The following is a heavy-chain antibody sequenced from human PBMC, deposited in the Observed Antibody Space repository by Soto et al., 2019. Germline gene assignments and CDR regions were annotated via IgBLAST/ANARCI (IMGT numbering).Heavy chain of an antibody. CDR2: ISGSGGST. V-gene: IGHV3-23*01. CDR3: AKDKRCSSTSCYSEYFQH. J-gene: IGHJ1*01. Sequence: GGSLRLSCAASGFTFSSYAMSWVRQAPGKGLEWVSAISGSGGSTYYADSVKGRFTISRDNSKNQLYLKMNSLRAEDTSVYYCAKDKRCSSTSCYSEYFQHWGQGTLVTVSS. D-gene: IGHD2-2*01. CDR1: GFTFSSYA.